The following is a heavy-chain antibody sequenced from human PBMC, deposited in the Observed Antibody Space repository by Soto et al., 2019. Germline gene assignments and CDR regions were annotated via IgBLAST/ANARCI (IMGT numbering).Heavy chain of an antibody. Sequence: QVQLQESGPGLVKPSETLSLACTVSGGSISSYYWSWIRQPPGRGLEWIGPIYYSGRTNYNPSLQSRVTISVDTSQNPFSLKLTSVTAADTALYFCARRYGSAFDFWGQGTMVTVSS. V-gene: IGHV4-59*01. D-gene: IGHD3-10*01. CDR3: ARRYGSAFDF. CDR1: GGSISSYY. J-gene: IGHJ3*01. CDR2: IYYSGRT.